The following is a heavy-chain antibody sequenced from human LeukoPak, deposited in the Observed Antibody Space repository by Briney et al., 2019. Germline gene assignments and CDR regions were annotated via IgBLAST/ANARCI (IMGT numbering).Heavy chain of an antibody. D-gene: IGHD3-10*01. V-gene: IGHV4-59*01. J-gene: IGHJ4*02. Sequence: SETLSLTCTVSGGSINNYYWSWIRQPPGKGLEWIGYIYYSGSTNYNPSLKSRVTISIDTSKNQFSLELSSVTAADTAVYYCAKSSGSYYNVDFDYWGQGTLVTVSS. CDR2: IYYSGST. CDR1: GGSINNYY. CDR3: AKSSGSYYNVDFDY.